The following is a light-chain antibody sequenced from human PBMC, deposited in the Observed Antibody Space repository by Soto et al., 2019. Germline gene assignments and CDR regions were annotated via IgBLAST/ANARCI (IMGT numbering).Light chain of an antibody. CDR1: ESVRSTS. J-gene: IGKJ1*01. CDR3: QPYGSARTWT. CDR2: GAS. Sequence: LTQAPGSVALSRAEGATFSCRARESVRSTSLTRYQPKPGQPHRLLLYGASSRATGIPDRFSGRGSGTDLTLTISRLEPEDFAVYCCQPYGSARTWTFGQGTEV. V-gene: IGKV3-20*01.